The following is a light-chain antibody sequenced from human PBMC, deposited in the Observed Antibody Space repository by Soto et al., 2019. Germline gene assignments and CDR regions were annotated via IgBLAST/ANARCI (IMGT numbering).Light chain of an antibody. CDR3: QQYNSSTWT. CDR2: KAS. CDR1: QSISSW. V-gene: IGKV1-5*03. Sequence: DIQMTQSPSTLSASVGDRVTITCRASQSISSWLAWYQQKPGKAPKLLIYKASSLESGVPSRFSGSGSGTEFTLTISSLQPDDFATYYCQQYNSSTWTCGQGTK. J-gene: IGKJ1*01.